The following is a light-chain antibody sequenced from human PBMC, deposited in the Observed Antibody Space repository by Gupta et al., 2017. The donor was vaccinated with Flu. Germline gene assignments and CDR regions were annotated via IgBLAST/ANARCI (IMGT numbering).Light chain of an antibody. CDR2: DVN. V-gene: IGLV2-14*01. CDR1: SSDVGGYNF. J-gene: IGLJ1*01. Sequence: QSALTQPASVSGSPGQSITISCTGTSSDVGGYNFVSWYQQRPGKAPKLMIYDVNNRPAGVSNRFSGSKSDNTASLTISGLQAEDETDYYCSSFTDTSTFYVFGTGTKVTVV. CDR3: SSFTDTSTFYV.